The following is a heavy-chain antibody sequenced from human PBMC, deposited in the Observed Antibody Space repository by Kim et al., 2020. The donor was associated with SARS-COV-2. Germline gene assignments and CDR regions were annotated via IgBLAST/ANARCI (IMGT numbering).Heavy chain of an antibody. D-gene: IGHD2-15*01. Sequence: SETLSLTCTVSGGSISSSSYYWGWIRQPPGKGLEWIGRIYYSGSTYYNPSLKSRVTISVDTSQNQFSLKLSSVTAAGTAVYYCARQARRGHIVARHDWFDPWGQGTLVTVSS. CDR1: GGSISSSSYY. J-gene: IGHJ5*02. CDR2: IYYSGST. V-gene: IGHV4-39*01. CDR3: ARQARRGHIVARHDWFDP.